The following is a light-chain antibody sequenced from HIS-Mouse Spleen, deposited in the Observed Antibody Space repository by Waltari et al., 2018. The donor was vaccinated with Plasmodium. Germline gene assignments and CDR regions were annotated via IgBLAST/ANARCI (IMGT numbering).Light chain of an antibody. CDR3: QQYNNWSFT. CDR1: QSVSSN. CDR2: GAS. V-gene: IGKV3-15*01. Sequence: EIVMKQSPATLSVSPGERATLSCRASQSVSSNLAWYQQKPGQAPRLLIYGASTRATGIPARFSGSGSGTEFTLTISSLQSEDFAVYYCQQYNNWSFTFGPGTKVDTK. J-gene: IGKJ3*01.